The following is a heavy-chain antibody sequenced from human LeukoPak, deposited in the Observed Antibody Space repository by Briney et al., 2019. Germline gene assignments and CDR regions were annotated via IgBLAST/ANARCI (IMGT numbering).Heavy chain of an antibody. Sequence: SETLSLTCAVYGGSFSGYYWSWIRQPPGKGLEWIGEINHSGSTNYNPSLKSRVTISVDTSKNQFSLKLSSVTAADTAVYYCARNGTYYDFWSGYRAHGKWRFDPWGQGTLVTVSS. J-gene: IGHJ5*02. D-gene: IGHD3-3*01. CDR2: INHSGST. CDR3: ARNGTYYDFWSGYRAHGKWRFDP. V-gene: IGHV4-34*01. CDR1: GGSFSGYY.